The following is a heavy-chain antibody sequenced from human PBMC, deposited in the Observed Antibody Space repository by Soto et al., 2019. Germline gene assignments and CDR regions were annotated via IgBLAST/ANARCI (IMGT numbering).Heavy chain of an antibody. CDR1: GGTFSIYS. V-gene: IGHV1-69*01. Sequence: QVQLVQSGAEVKKPGSSVKVSCQASGGTFSIYSINWVRQAPGQGLEWMGGIIPMFGAPNYAQKFQARVTMTADETTSTDYMELSSLAAADTAVYFCARAFRQWLEKAGLDYWGQGTGVTVSS. CDR3: ARAFRQWLEKAGLDY. D-gene: IGHD6-19*01. J-gene: IGHJ4*02. CDR2: IIPMFGAP.